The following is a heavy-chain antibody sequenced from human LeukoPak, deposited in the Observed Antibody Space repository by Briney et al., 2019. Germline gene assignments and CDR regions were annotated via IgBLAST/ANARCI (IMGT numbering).Heavy chain of an antibody. V-gene: IGHV3-48*03. Sequence: GGSLRLSCAASGFTFSSYEMNWFRQAPGKGLEWVSYISSSGSTIYYADSVKGRFTISRDNAKNSLYLQMNSLRAEDTAVYYCARDSSSWNGEYYYGMDVWGQGTTVTVSS. D-gene: IGHD6-13*01. J-gene: IGHJ6*02. CDR2: ISSSGSTI. CDR3: ARDSSSWNGEYYYGMDV. CDR1: GFTFSSYE.